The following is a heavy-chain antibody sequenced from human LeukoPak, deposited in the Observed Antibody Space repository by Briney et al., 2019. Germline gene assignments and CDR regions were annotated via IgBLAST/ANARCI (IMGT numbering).Heavy chain of an antibody. CDR1: GFNLSSYT. D-gene: IGHD3-22*01. Sequence: GGSLRLSCVVSGFNLSSYTMNWVRQAPGKGLEWVSFISSGSSYIYYADSMKGRFTVSRDNAKNSLFLQMNSLRAEDTAVYYCARHYYDGSGYPGIDYWGQGTLVTVFS. J-gene: IGHJ4*02. CDR2: ISSGSSYI. V-gene: IGHV3-21*01. CDR3: ARHYYDGSGYPGIDY.